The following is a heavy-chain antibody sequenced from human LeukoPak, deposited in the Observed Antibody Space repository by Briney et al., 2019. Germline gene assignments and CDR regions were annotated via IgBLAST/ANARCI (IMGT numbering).Heavy chain of an antibody. J-gene: IGHJ4*02. D-gene: IGHD2-15*01. CDR2: ASHGGNT. CDR1: GVSIRSGTYY. V-gene: IGHV4-30-2*01. Sequence: PSQTLSLTCTVSGVSIRSGTYYWNWIRQPPGKGLERVAFASHGGNTYSSPSLKSRVTISLDTSKNQFSLTLNSVTAADTAVYYCARGGVYCSGGRCYSLDYWGQGTLVTVSS. CDR3: ARGGVYCSGGRCYSLDY.